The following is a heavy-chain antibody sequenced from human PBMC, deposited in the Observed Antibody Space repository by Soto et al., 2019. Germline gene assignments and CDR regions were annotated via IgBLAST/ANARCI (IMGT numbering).Heavy chain of an antibody. Sequence: QVQLQQWGAGLLKPSETLSLTCAVYGGSFSGYYWSWIRQPPGKGLEWIGEINHSGSTNYNPSLKIRVTISVDTSKNQFSLKLSSVTAADTAVYYCARDPKIQWLGGMDVWGQGTTVTVSS. CDR1: GGSFSGYY. D-gene: IGHD6-19*01. V-gene: IGHV4-34*01. CDR2: INHSGST. J-gene: IGHJ6*02. CDR3: ARDPKIQWLGGMDV.